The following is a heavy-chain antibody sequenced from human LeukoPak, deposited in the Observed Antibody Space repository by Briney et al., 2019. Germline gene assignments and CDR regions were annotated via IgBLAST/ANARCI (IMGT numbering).Heavy chain of an antibody. CDR3: ARTHCSSTSCHWHWFDP. CDR1: GYTFTSYG. D-gene: IGHD2-2*01. CDR2: ISAYNGNT. V-gene: IGHV1-18*01. J-gene: IGHJ5*02. Sequence: ASVRVSCKASGYTFTSYGISWVRQAPGQGLEWMGWISAYNGNTNYAQKLQGRVTMTTDTSTSTAYMELRSLRSDDTAVYYCARTHCSSTSCHWHWFDPWGQGTLVTVSS.